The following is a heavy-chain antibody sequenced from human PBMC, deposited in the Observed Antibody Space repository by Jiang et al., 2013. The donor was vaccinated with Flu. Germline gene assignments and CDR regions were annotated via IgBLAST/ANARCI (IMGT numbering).Heavy chain of an antibody. V-gene: IGHV4-34*01. D-gene: IGHD2-2*01. CDR1: GGSFSGYY. J-gene: IGHJ4*02. CDR3: ARLLGYCSSTSCQDY. CDR2: INHSGST. Sequence: LLKPSETLSLTCAVYGGSFSGYYWSWIRQPPGKGLEWIGEINHSGSTNYNPSLKSRVTISVDTSKNQFSLKLSSVTAADTAVYYCARLLGYCSSTSCQDYWGQGTLVTVSS.